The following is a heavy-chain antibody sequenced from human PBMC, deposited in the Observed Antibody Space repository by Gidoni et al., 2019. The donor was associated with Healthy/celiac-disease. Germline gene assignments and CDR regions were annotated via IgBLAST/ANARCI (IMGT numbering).Heavy chain of an antibody. CDR1: GSTFTGYY. CDR3: ARGANVWGSYRPYYFDY. D-gene: IGHD3-16*02. Sequence: QVQLVQSGAEVKKPGASVKVSCKASGSTFTGYYMHWVRQAPGQGLERMGWINPNSGGTNYAQKFQGRVTMTRDTSISTAYMELSRLRSDDTAVYYCARGANVWGSYRPYYFDYWGQGTLVTVSS. J-gene: IGHJ4*02. V-gene: IGHV1-2*02. CDR2: INPNSGGT.